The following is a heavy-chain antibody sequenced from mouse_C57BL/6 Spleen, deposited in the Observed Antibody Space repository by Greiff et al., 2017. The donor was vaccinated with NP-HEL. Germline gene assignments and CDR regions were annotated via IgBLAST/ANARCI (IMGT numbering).Heavy chain of an antibody. J-gene: IGHJ3*01. CDR1: GFNIKDDY. CDR3: TTGGYYV. V-gene: IGHV14-4*01. Sequence: EVQLQQSGAELVRPGASDKLSCTASGFNIKDDYMHWVKQRPEQGLEWIGWIDPENGDTEYASKFQGKATITADTSSNTAYLQLSSLTSEDTAVYYCTTGGYYVGGQGTLVTVSA. D-gene: IGHD2-3*01. CDR2: IDPENGDT.